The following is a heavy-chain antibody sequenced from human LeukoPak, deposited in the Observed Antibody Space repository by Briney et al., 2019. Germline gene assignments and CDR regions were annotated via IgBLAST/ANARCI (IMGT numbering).Heavy chain of an antibody. CDR1: GFTFSTYA. CDR2: ISGSGGYT. Sequence: PGGSLRLSCAASGFTFSTYAMSWVRQAPGKGLEWVSSISGSGGYTFYADSVKGRFTISSDNSKNTLYLQMNRLRAEDTAVYYCAKEAGERRQQQAADYWGQGSLVTVSS. J-gene: IGHJ4*02. D-gene: IGHD6-13*01. V-gene: IGHV3-23*01. CDR3: AKEAGERRQQQAADY.